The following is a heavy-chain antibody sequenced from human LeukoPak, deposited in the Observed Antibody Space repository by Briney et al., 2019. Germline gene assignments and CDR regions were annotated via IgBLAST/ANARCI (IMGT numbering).Heavy chain of an antibody. Sequence: GGSLRLSCAASGFTFSSYGMHWVRQAPGKGLEWVAFIWYDGSNKYYADSVKGRFTISRDNSKNTLYLQMNSLRAEDTAVYYCSKDGGVWAVLPATMSYWGQGTLVTVSS. D-gene: IGHD2-2*01. V-gene: IGHV3-30*02. CDR3: SKDGGVWAVLPATMSY. CDR1: GFTFSSYG. J-gene: IGHJ4*02. CDR2: IWYDGSNK.